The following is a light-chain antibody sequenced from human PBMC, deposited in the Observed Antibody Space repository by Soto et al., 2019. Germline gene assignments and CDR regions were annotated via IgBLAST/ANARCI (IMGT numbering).Light chain of an antibody. Sequence: DIQMTQSPSSVSASVGDRVTITCRASQSISSYLNWYQQKPGKAPKLLIYDASSLESGVPSRFSGSGSGTEFTLTISSLQPDEFGENDYQQHNSYSSCTFGEGTKVDIK. CDR3: QQHNSYSSCT. CDR2: DAS. V-gene: IGKV1-5*01. J-gene: IGKJ1*01. CDR1: QSISSY.